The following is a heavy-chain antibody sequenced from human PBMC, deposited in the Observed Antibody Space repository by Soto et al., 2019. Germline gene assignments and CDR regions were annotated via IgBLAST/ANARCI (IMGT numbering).Heavy chain of an antibody. CDR3: ARSWGDYYDSSRYYYGMDV. Sequence: ASVKVSCKASGYTFTSYYMHWVRQAPGQGLEWMGIINPSGGSTSYAQKFQGRVTMTRGTSTSTVYMELSSLRSEDTAVYYCARSWGDYYDSSRYYYGMDVWGQGTTVTVSS. D-gene: IGHD3-22*01. J-gene: IGHJ6*02. CDR2: INPSGGST. V-gene: IGHV1-46*01. CDR1: GYTFTSYY.